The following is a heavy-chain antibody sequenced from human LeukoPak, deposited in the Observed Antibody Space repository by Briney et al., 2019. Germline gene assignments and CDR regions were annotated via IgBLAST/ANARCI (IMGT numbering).Heavy chain of an antibody. CDR1: GYTFTSYA. V-gene: IGHV7-4-1*02. D-gene: IGHD3-3*01. J-gene: IGHJ4*02. CDR3: ARGGLRGRFLEWLLYPFDY. Sequence: ASVKVSCKASGYTFTSYAMNWVRQAPGQGLEWMGWINTNTGNPTYAQGFTGRFVFSLDTSVSTAYLQISSLKAEDTAVYYCARGGLRGRFLEWLLYPFDYWGQGTLVTVSS. CDR2: INTNTGNP.